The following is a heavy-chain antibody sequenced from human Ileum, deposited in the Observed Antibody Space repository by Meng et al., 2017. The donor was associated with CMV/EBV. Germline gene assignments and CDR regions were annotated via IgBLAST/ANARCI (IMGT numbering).Heavy chain of an antibody. CDR1: GYNFVNYG. Sequence: CKTSGYNFVNYGINWVRLAPGQRLEWMGWINTNTGNPTYAQDFTGRFVFSLDTSVSTTYLQINSLTTEDSALYYCTRGDGDHSSKFDYWGQGTLVTVSS. CDR2: INTNTGNP. V-gene: IGHV7-4-1*02. J-gene: IGHJ4*02. D-gene: IGHD5-24*01. CDR3: TRGDGDHSSKFDY.